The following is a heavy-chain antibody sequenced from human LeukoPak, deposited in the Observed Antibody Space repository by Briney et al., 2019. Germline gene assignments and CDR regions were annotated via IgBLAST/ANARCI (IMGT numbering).Heavy chain of an antibody. CDR2: IYYSGST. V-gene: IGHV4-59*01. Sequence: SETLSLTCTVSGGSISSYYWSWIRQPPGKGLEWIGYIYYSGSTNYNPSLKSRVTISVDTSKNQFSLKLSSVTAADTAVYYCARAVLSAAYCGGDCYPYFDYWGQGTLVTVSS. J-gene: IGHJ4*02. CDR3: ARAVLSAAYCGGDCYPYFDY. D-gene: IGHD2-21*01. CDR1: GGSISSYY.